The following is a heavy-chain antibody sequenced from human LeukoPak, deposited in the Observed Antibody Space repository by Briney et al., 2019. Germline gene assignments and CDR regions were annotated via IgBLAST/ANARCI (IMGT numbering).Heavy chain of an antibody. Sequence: SETLSLTCAVYGGSFSGYYWSWIRQPPGKGLEWIGEINHSGSTNYNPSLKSRVTISVDTSKNQFSLKLSSVTAADTAVYYCARGRLYYYDSSGYPEFDYWGQGTLSPSPQ. V-gene: IGHV4-34*01. D-gene: IGHD3-22*01. CDR2: INHSGST. CDR3: ARGRLYYYDSSGYPEFDY. J-gene: IGHJ4*02. CDR1: GGSFSGYY.